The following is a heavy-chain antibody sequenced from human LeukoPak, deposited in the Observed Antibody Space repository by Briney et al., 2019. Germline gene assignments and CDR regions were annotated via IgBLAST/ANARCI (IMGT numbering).Heavy chain of an antibody. V-gene: IGHV4-38-2*02. J-gene: IGHJ4*02. CDR2: IYYSGST. CDR1: GYSISSGYY. D-gene: IGHD6-13*01. CDR3: ARHESRSSWYIDY. Sequence: SETLSLTCTVSGYSISSGYYWGWIRQPPGKGLEWIGSIYYSGSTYYNPSLKSRVTISVDTSKNQFSLKLSSVTAADSAVYYCARHESRSSWYIDYWGQGTLVTVSS.